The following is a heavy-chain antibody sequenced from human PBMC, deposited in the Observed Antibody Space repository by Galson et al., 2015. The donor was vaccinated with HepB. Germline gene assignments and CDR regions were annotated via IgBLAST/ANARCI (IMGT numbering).Heavy chain of an antibody. J-gene: IGHJ3*02. CDR2: INPDGDIT. CDR3: ARASDYSGSSDVFDI. CDR1: GYTFTGFY. V-gene: IGHV1-46*01. Sequence: SVKVSCKASGYTFTGFYIHWVRQAPGQGLEWMGIINPDGDITNYALKLQGQVTMTRDTSTSTVYMEVSSLRSDDTAVYYCARASDYSGSSDVFDIWGQGTMVTVSS. D-gene: IGHD4-23*01.